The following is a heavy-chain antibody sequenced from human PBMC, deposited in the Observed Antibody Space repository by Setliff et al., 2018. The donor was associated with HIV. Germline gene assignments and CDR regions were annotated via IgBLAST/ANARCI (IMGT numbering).Heavy chain of an antibody. V-gene: IGHV3-11*04. Sequence: SGGSLRLSCAASGFTFRDYYMSWIRQAPGKGLEWVSYISSSGITMYYADSVKGRFTISRDNAKNSLYLQMNSLRAEDTAVYYCARDHEAYHYDSRGVGDALDIWGRGTTVTVSS. CDR3: ARDHEAYHYDSRGVGDALDI. J-gene: IGHJ3*02. CDR2: ISSSGITM. D-gene: IGHD3-22*01. CDR1: GFTFRDYY.